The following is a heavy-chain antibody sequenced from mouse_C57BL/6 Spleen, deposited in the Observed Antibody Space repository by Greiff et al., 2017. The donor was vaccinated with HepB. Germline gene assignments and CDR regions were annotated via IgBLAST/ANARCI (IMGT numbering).Heavy chain of an antibody. CDR3: AREGDGYYLDY. Sequence: EVQLQESGPGMVKPSQSLSLTCTVTGYSITSGYDWHWIRHFPGNKLEWMGYISYSGSTNYNPSLKSRISITHDTSKNHFFLKLNSVTTEDTATYYCAREGDGYYLDYWGQGTTLTVSS. CDR2: ISYSGST. D-gene: IGHD2-3*01. J-gene: IGHJ2*01. V-gene: IGHV3-1*01. CDR1: GYSITSGYD.